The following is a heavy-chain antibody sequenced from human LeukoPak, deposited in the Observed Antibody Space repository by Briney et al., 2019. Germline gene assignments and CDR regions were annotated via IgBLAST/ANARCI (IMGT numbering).Heavy chain of an antibody. V-gene: IGHV1-2*02. CDR1: GYTFTGYY. CDR3: AREYDSSAGAFDI. D-gene: IGHD3-22*01. J-gene: IGHJ3*02. Sequence: ASVKVSCKASGYTFTGYYIHWVRQAPGQGLEWMGWINPTTGGTNYAQKFQGRVIMTRDTSISTAYMELSRLRSDDTAVYYCAREYDSSAGAFDIWGQGTMVTVSS. CDR2: INPTTGGT.